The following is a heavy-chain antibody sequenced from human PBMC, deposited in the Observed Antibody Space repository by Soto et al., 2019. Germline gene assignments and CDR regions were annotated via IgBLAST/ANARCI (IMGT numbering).Heavy chain of an antibody. Sequence: SETLSLTCTVSGGSISSHYWSWIRQPPGKGLEWIGHIYHSGSTKYNPSLKSRVTISVDTSKNQFSLKLSSVTAADTAVYYCARHFSVDYFDYWGQGALVTVSS. J-gene: IGHJ4*02. CDR2: IYHSGST. CDR1: GGSISSHY. V-gene: IGHV4-59*08. CDR3: ARHFSVDYFDY.